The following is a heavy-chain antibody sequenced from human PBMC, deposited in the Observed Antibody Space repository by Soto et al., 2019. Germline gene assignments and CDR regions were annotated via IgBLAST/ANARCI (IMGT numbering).Heavy chain of an antibody. J-gene: IGHJ4*02. V-gene: IGHV4-31*03. CDR3: AREGRSAAPQAGFDL. Sequence: SETLSLTCTGSGNSISTGAYYWSWLRQHPVKGLEWIGHIFYSGNTHYSPSLESRVTISVDTSKNQFAIKMTSVTVADTAVYYCAREGRSAAPQAGFDLWGQGTMVTVS. CDR2: IFYSGNT. D-gene: IGHD3-10*01. CDR1: GNSISTGAYY.